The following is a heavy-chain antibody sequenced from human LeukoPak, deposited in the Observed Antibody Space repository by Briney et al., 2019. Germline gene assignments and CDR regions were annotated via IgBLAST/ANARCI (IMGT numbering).Heavy chain of an antibody. V-gene: IGHV4-30-4*07. CDR2: IYYSGST. CDR1: GGSISSGSYS. Sequence: PSETLSLTCTVSGGSISSGSYSWRWIRQPPGKGLEWIGYIYYSGSTYYNPSLKSRVTISVDTSKNQFSLKLSSVTAADTAVYYCARVPGYYDSSGYSPFFDYWGQGTLVTVSS. D-gene: IGHD3-22*01. CDR3: ARVPGYYDSSGYSPFFDY. J-gene: IGHJ4*02.